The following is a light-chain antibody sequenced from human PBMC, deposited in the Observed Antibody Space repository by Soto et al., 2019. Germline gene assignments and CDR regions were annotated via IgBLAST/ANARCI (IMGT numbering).Light chain of an antibody. Sequence: EIVLTQSPGTLSLSPGERATFSCRASQSVSSSYVAWYQQKPGQAPRLLIYGASSRATGIPGRFSGSGSGTDFTLTISRLEPEDFAVYYCQQYGRSPFTLGPGTKVDIK. J-gene: IGKJ3*01. V-gene: IGKV3-20*01. CDR3: QQYGRSPFT. CDR2: GAS. CDR1: QSVSSSY.